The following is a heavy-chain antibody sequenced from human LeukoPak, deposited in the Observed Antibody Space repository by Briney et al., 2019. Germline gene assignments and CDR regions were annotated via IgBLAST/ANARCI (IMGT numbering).Heavy chain of an antibody. J-gene: IGHJ4*02. Sequence: GGSLRLSCAASGFTFSSYGMHWVRQAPGKGLEWVAFIRYDGSNKYYADSVKGRFTISRDNSKNTLYLQMNSLRAEDTAVYYCARCIAAAGNLDYWGQGTLVTVSS. CDR1: GFTFSSYG. D-gene: IGHD6-13*01. V-gene: IGHV3-30*02. CDR2: IRYDGSNK. CDR3: ARCIAAAGNLDY.